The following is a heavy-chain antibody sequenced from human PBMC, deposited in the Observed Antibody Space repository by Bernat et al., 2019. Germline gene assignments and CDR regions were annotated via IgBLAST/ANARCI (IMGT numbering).Heavy chain of an antibody. D-gene: IGHD6-13*01. CDR3: ARYFLGSWGDCYYDYGMDV. Sequence: QVQLQQSGPGLVKPSQTLPLTCAISGDSVSSNSAAWNWIRQSPSRGLEWLGRTYYRSKWYNDYAVSVKSRITINPDTSKNQFSPQLNSVTPEDTAVYYCARYFLGSWGDCYYDYGMDVWGKGTPVTASS. V-gene: IGHV6-1*01. CDR1: GDSVSSNSAA. CDR2: TYYRSKWYN. J-gene: IGHJ6*04.